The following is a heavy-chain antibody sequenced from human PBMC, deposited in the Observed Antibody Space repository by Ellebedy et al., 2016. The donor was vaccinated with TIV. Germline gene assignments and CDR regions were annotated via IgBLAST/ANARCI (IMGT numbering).Heavy chain of an antibody. CDR3: GRGGDFPPRGFDY. CDR1: GYTFSNYD. D-gene: IGHD3-3*01. V-gene: IGHV1-18*04. J-gene: IGHJ4*02. Sequence: AASVKVSCKAAGYTFSNYDVTWVRHAPGQGLEWMGLISAYNGDTKYSQKAQGRVVLTIETSTNTAYMQLRSLRSDDTAVYYCGRGGDFPPRGFDYWGQGTLVTVSS. CDR2: ISAYNGDT.